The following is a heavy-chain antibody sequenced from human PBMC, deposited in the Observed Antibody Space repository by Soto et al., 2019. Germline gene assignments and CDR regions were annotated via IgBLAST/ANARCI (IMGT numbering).Heavy chain of an antibody. CDR2: IYYRGNA. V-gene: IGHV4-39*01. Sequence: QLQLQESGPGLVKPSETLSLTCSVSDDSINSDKYYWGWIRQPPGKGLEWIGSIYYRGNAYYNPSLQTRVPISLPKSKTQFSLKLNSVTAADSAVYFCARLEGLATISYYFDFWGPGALVTVSS. CDR3: ARLEGLATISYYFDF. D-gene: IGHD3-9*01. CDR1: DDSINSDKYY. J-gene: IGHJ4*02.